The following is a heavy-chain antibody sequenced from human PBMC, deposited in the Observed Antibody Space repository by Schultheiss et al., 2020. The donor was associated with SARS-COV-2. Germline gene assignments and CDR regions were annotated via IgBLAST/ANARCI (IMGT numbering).Heavy chain of an antibody. J-gene: IGHJ6*02. CDR2: IYSGGNT. D-gene: IGHD2-2*01. V-gene: IGHV3-53*01. Sequence: GGSLRLSCAASGFTFSNYWMHWVRQAPGKGLVWVSVIYSGGNTYYADSVKGRFTLSRDNSNNTLDLQMNSLRAEDTAVYYCVRDSSSWDYEAYGMDVWGQGTTVTVSS. CDR1: GFTFSNYW. CDR3: VRDSSSWDYEAYGMDV.